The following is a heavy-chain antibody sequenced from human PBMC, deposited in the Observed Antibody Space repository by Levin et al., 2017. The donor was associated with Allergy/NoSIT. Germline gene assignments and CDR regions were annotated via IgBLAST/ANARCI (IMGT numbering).Heavy chain of an antibody. CDR1: GGSISGFY. CDR2: IHYRGTT. V-gene: IGHV4-59*01. J-gene: IGHJ4*02. D-gene: IGHD1-26*01. CDR3: ARDRVGATPF. Sequence: SETLSLTCSVSGGSISGFYWSWLRQTPGKGLEWIGYIHYRGTTDSNPSLKNRVAISVDTSSNQFSLKLFSVTAADTGMYYCARDRVGATPFWGQGALVTVAS.